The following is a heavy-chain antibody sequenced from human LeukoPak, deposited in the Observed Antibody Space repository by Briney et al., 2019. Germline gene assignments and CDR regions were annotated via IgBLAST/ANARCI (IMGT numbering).Heavy chain of an antibody. CDR2: IYYSGST. CDR3: ARDRSTIGLWFGELEYYFDY. V-gene: IGHV4-59*12. Sequence: PSETLSLTCTVSGGSISSYYWSWIRQPPGKGLEWIGYIYYSGSTNYNPSLKSRVTISVDTSKNQFSLKLSSVTAADTAVYYCARDRSTIGLWFGELEYYFDYWGQGTLVTVSS. D-gene: IGHD3-10*01. CDR1: GGSISSYY. J-gene: IGHJ4*02.